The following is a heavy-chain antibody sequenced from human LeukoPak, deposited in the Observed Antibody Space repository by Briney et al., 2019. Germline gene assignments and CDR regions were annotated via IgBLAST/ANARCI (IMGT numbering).Heavy chain of an antibody. CDR3: ARGRSGRYYDISRYNYFDY. D-gene: IGHD3-22*01. V-gene: IGHV4-4*09. Sequence: PSETLSLTCTVSGGSISSYYLSWIRQPPGKGLEWIGYIYTSGSTNYNPSLQTRFTISVDTSKDQGSLKMSSVTAADTAVYYCARGRSGRYYDISRYNYFDYWGQGTLVSVSS. CDR1: GGSISSYY. CDR2: IYTSGST. J-gene: IGHJ4*02.